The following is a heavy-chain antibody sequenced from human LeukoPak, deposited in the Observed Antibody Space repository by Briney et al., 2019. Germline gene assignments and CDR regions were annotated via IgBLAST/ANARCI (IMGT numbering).Heavy chain of an antibody. J-gene: IGHJ6*02. CDR1: GFTFSSYA. Sequence: GRSLRLSCAASGFTFSSYAMHWVRKAPGKGLEWVAVISYDGSNKYYADSVKGRFTISRDNSKNTLYLQMNSLRAEDTAVYYCARGGDVDTAMVSDYYYGMDVWGQGTTVTVSS. CDR2: ISYDGSNK. V-gene: IGHV3-30-3*01. D-gene: IGHD5-18*01. CDR3: ARGGDVDTAMVSDYYYGMDV.